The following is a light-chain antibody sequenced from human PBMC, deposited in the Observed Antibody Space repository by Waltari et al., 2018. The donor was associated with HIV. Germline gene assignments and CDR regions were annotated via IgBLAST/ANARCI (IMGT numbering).Light chain of an antibody. CDR2: AES. CDR3: QQSYSTPLT. V-gene: IGKV1-39*01. Sequence: DIQLTQSPSSLSASVGDRVTITCRASQSIRSYLNLYQQKPGKSPKVLIYAESSLQSGVPSRFSGSGSGTDFTLTISILQPEDFATYYCQQSYSTPLTFGGGTKVEIK. J-gene: IGKJ4*01. CDR1: QSIRSY.